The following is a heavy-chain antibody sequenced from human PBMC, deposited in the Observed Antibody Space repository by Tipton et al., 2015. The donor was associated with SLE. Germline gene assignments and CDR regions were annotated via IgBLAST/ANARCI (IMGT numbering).Heavy chain of an antibody. CDR2: IYYSGST. J-gene: IGHJ3*02. V-gene: IGHV4-59*01. Sequence: TLSLTCTVSGGSISSYYWSWIRQPPGKGLGWIGYIYYSGSTNHNPSLKSRVTISVDTSKNQFSLQMSSVTAADTAVYYCARDPGYCSGGSCSDAFDIWGQGTMVTVSS. CDR1: GGSISSYY. CDR3: ARDPGYCSGGSCSDAFDI. D-gene: IGHD2-15*01.